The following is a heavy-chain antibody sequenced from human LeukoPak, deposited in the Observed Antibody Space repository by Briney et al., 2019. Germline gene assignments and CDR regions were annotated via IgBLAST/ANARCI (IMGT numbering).Heavy chain of an antibody. J-gene: IGHJ4*02. CDR2: ISAYNGNT. CDR3: ARVRVSIFGVVIPQELDY. CDR1: SYTFTSYG. Sequence: ASVKVSCKASSYTFTSYGISWVRQAPGQGLEWMGWISAYNGNTNYAQKLQGRVTMTTDTSTSTAYMELRSLRSDDTAVYYCARVRVSIFGVVIPQELDYWGQGTLVTVSS. D-gene: IGHD3-3*01. V-gene: IGHV1-18*01.